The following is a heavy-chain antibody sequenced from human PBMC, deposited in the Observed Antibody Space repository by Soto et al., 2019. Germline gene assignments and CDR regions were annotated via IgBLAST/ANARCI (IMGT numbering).Heavy chain of an antibody. CDR1: GFTFSGSA. D-gene: IGHD4-17*01. Sequence: EVQLVESGGGLVQPGGSLKLSCAASGFTFSGSAMHWVRQASGKGLEWVGRIRSKANSYATAYAASVKGRFTISRDDTKNTAYLQMKRLKTEDTAVYYCTMSTVTTWGYWGQGTLVTVSS. V-gene: IGHV3-73*01. CDR3: TMSTVTTWGY. CDR2: IRSKANSYAT. J-gene: IGHJ4*02.